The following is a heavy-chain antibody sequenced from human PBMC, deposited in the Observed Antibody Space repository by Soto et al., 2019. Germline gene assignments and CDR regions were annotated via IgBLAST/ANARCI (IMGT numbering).Heavy chain of an antibody. CDR3: AKRWE. CDR2: ITKNGDTS. V-gene: IGHV3-23*01. Sequence: EVQLLESGGGLVQPGGSLRLSCAASGFTFNTYAMYWVRQAPGKGLEWVSLITKNGDTSYYADSVMGRFTISRDNSKSTLYLHMKSLTVEDTAVYYCAKRWEWGQGTLVTVSS. J-gene: IGHJ4*02. D-gene: IGHD1-26*01. CDR1: GFTFNTYA.